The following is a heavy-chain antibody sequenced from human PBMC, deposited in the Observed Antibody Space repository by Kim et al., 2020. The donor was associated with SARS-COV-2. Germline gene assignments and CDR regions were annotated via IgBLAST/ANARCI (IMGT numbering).Heavy chain of an antibody. CDR2: LAYSGST. J-gene: IGHJ4*02. CDR3: AIALRVGNTGYYFDS. Sequence: SETLSLTCTVSGGSVSSGSYFWNWIRQPPGKGLEWIGDLAYSGSTNYNSSLKSRGTISLYTSKNQFSLKLTYVIAVDTALYYCAIALRVGNTGYYFDSWGQGILASVSS. V-gene: IGHV4-61*01. D-gene: IGHD7-27*01. CDR1: GGSVSSGSYF.